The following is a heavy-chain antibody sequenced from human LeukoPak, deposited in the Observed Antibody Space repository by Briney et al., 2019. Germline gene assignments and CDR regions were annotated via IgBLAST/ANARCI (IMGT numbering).Heavy chain of an antibody. J-gene: IGHJ4*02. Sequence: GGSLRLSCAASGFTFSNYWMAWVRQAPGKGLEWVANIKQDGSEEYYVDSVKGRFTISRDNAKNSLYLQMSSLRAEDTAVYYCARDEDVGATLLDYWGQGTLVTVSS. CDR3: ARDEDVGATLLDY. D-gene: IGHD1-26*01. CDR2: IKQDGSEE. V-gene: IGHV3-7*01. CDR1: GFTFSNYW.